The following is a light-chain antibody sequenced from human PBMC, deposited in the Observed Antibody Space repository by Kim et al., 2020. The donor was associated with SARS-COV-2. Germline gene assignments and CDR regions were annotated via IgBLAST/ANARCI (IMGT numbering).Light chain of an antibody. CDR3: ATWDDSLTGFWV. Sequence: QAVVTQPPSASGTPGQRVTISCSGSSSNIGDNTVNWYQQLPGTAPKLLIYSDNQRPSGVPDRFSGSKSGTSASLAISGLQSEDEADYYCATWDDSLTGFWVFGGGTQLTVL. J-gene: IGLJ3*02. V-gene: IGLV1-44*01. CDR2: SDN. CDR1: SSNIGDNT.